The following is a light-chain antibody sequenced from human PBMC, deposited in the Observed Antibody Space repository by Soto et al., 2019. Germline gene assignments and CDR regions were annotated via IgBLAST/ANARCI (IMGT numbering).Light chain of an antibody. J-gene: IGLJ7*01. CDR2: RNN. Sequence: QSVLTQPPSAAGTPGQRVIISCSGKTPNIGSNYVYWYRHLPATAPQLLIYRNNQRPSGVPDRFSGSKSRTSASLAISGLRSEDEADYYCASWDDSLSGRVFGGGTQLTVL. CDR3: ASWDDSLSGRV. V-gene: IGLV1-47*01. CDR1: TPNIGSNY.